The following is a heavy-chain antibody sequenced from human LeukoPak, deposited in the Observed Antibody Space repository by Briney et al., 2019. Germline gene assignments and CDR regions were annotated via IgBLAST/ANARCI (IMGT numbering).Heavy chain of an antibody. CDR2: IYHSGST. Sequence: PSETLSLTCTVSGYSISSGYYWGWIRQPPGKGLEWIGSIYHSGSTYYNPSLKSRVTISVDTSKNQFSLKLSSVTAADTAVYYCAKDRCSNGIGCLYYYMDVWGKGTTVTISS. J-gene: IGHJ6*03. D-gene: IGHD2-8*01. CDR1: GYSISSGYY. V-gene: IGHV4-38-2*02. CDR3: AKDRCSNGIGCLYYYMDV.